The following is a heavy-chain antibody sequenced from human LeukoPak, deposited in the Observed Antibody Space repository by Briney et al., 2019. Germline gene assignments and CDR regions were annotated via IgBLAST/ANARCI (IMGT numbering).Heavy chain of an antibody. V-gene: IGHV4-34*01. CDR2: INHSGST. Sequence: SETLSLTCAVYGGPFSGYYWSWTRQPPGKGLEWIGEINHSGSTNYNPSLKSRVTISVDTSKNQFSLKLSSVTAVDTAVYYCARKENVYYYFDYWGQGTLVTVSS. CDR1: GGPFSGYY. J-gene: IGHJ4*02. CDR3: ARKENVYYYFDY. D-gene: IGHD3-10*01.